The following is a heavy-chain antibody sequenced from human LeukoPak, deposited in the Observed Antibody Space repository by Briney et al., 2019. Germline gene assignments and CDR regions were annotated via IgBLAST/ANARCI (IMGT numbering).Heavy chain of an antibody. V-gene: IGHV3-30*18. CDR2: ISYDGSNK. Sequence: GGSLRLSCAASGFTFSSYGMHWVRQAPGKGLEWVAVISYDGSNKYYADSVKGRFTISRDNSKNTLYLQMNSLRAEDTAVYYCAKGRIAAAGTIWGQGTLVTVSS. J-gene: IGHJ4*02. CDR1: GFTFSSYG. CDR3: AKGRIAAAGTI. D-gene: IGHD6-13*01.